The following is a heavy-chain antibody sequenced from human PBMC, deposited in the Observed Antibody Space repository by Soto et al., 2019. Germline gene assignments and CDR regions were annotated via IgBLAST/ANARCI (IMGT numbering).Heavy chain of an antibody. J-gene: IGHJ6*02. D-gene: IGHD2-2*01. CDR2: ISLNLQTI. V-gene: IGHV3-48*03. Sequence: GGSLRLSCASSGFTFISHSMNWVRQAPGKGLEWVSYISLNLQTIYYADSVKGRFTISRDNAKNSLYLQMDALRAEDTAVYYCTRDLTGYAMDVWGQGTTVTVSS. CDR1: GFTFISHS. CDR3: TRDLTGYAMDV.